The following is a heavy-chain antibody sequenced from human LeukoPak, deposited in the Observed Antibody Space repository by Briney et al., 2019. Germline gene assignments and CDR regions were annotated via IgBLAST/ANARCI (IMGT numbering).Heavy chain of an antibody. CDR3: ARGPGWNSGSPRYSDY. V-gene: IGHV3-20*04. CDR2: INWNGGSI. D-gene: IGHD1-26*01. J-gene: IGHJ4*02. CDR1: GFTFDDYA. Sequence: PGGSLRLSCAASGFTFDDYAMSWVRQAPGKGLEWVSGINWNGGSIGYGDSVKGRITISRDNAKNSLYLQMDSLRAEDTASYYCARGPGWNSGSPRYSDYWGQGTLVTVSS.